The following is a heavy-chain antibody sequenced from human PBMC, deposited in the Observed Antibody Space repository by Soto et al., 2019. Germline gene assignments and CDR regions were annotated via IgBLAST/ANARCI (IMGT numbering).Heavy chain of an antibody. D-gene: IGHD3-22*01. CDR3: ARDTQQDSNGYYLEWFDP. Sequence: GASVKVSCKASGYTFYRYGITWVRQAPGQGLEWMGWINPSNDNTNYAQKFRGRVTMTTDASTSTAHMELRSLKSDDTAVYYCARDTQQDSNGYYLEWFDPWGQGTLVTVS. CDR2: INPSNDNT. V-gene: IGHV1-18*01. CDR1: GYTFYRYG. J-gene: IGHJ5*02.